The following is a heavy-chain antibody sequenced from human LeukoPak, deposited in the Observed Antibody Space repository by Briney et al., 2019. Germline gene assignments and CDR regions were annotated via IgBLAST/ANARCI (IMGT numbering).Heavy chain of an antibody. CDR3: AKEGMIRGVIDY. J-gene: IGHJ4*02. V-gene: IGHV4-38-2*02. CDR2: IYHSGST. CDR1: GYSISSGYY. Sequence: PSETLSLTCTVSGYSISSGYYWGWIRQPPGKGLEWIGSIYHSGSTYYNPSLKSRVTISVDTSKNQFSLKLNSVTTADTAVYYCAKEGMIRGVIDYWGQGALVTVSS. D-gene: IGHD3-10*01.